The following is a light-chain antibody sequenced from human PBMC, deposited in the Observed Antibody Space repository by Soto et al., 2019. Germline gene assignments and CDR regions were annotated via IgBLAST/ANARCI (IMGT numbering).Light chain of an antibody. V-gene: IGKV1-6*01. CDR1: QAIRND. CDR3: LQDYSYPRS. Sequence: AIQMTQSPSSLSASVGDRVTITCRASQAIRNDLGWYQQKPGKAPKVLIYAASTLQSGVPSRFSGSGSGTDFTLAISSLQPEDFPTYYCLQDYSYPRSFGQGTKLEIK. CDR2: AAS. J-gene: IGKJ2*01.